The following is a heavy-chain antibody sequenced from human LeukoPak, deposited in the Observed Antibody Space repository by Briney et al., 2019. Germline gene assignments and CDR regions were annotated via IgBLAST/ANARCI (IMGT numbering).Heavy chain of an antibody. J-gene: IGHJ5*02. CDR3: ARGRTDYYGSGSPLNWFDP. CDR2: IIPIFGTA. V-gene: IGHV1-69*05. D-gene: IGHD3-10*01. Sequence: SVKVSCKASGGTFSSYAISWVRQAPGQGLEWMGGIIPIFGTANYAQKFQGRVTITTDESTSTAYMELSSLRSEDTAVYYCARGRTDYYGSGSPLNWFDPWGQGTLVTVSS. CDR1: GGTFSSYA.